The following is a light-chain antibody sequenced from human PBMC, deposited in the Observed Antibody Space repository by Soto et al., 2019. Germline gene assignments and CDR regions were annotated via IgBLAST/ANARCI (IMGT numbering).Light chain of an antibody. CDR2: GTS. J-gene: IGKJ2*01. Sequence: EIVMTQSPATLSVSPGERATLSCRASQSISGKLAWYQQKPGQAPRLIIYGTSTRAPGIPARFSGSGSGTQFTLTISSLQSEDFAVYYCQQYNSWLMYTFGQGTKVDIK. V-gene: IGKV3-15*01. CDR1: QSISGK. CDR3: QQYNSWLMYT.